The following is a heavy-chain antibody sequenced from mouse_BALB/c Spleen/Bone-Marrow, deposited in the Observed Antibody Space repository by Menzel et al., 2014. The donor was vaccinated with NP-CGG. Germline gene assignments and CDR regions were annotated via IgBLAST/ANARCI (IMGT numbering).Heavy chain of an antibody. CDR3: ARFSQLGLLAY. Sequence: QVPLQQSGAELVKPGTSVKLSCKASGYNFTSYWINWVKLRPGQGLEWIGDIYPGSGSTNYNEKFKSKATLTVDTSSSTAYMQLSSLASEDSALYYCARFSQLGLLAYWGQGTLVTVSA. D-gene: IGHD3-1*01. CDR1: GYNFTSYW. V-gene: IGHV1-55*01. CDR2: IYPGSGST. J-gene: IGHJ3*01.